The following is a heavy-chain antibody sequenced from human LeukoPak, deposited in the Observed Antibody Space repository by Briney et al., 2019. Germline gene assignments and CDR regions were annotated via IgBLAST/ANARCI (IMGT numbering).Heavy chain of an antibody. CDR2: IKQDASEK. D-gene: IGHD6-13*01. V-gene: IGHV3-7*04. J-gene: IGHJ4*02. Sequence: GGSLRLSCAASGFTFSNYWMSWVRQAPGKGLEWVANIKQDASEKYYVDSVMGRFTISRDNAKNSLYLQMNSLRAEDTAVYYCARGYNTNWYRYYFDYWGQGTLVTVSS. CDR1: GFTFSNYW. CDR3: ARGYNTNWYRYYFDY.